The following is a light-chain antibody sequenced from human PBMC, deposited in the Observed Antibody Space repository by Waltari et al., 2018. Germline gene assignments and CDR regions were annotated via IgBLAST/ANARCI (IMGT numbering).Light chain of an antibody. V-gene: IGLV2-14*01. CDR2: EVT. CDR1: SDDIGNHNY. J-gene: IGLJ3*02. Sequence: QSALAQPASVSGSPGQSITISCNGTSDDIGNHNYVSWYQQHTGKAPKLLIYEVTNRPSGVSVRFPGPKSGSTASLTLSGLRADDEADYYCSSYTADITLEVVFGGGTKLTVL. CDR3: SSYTADITLEVV.